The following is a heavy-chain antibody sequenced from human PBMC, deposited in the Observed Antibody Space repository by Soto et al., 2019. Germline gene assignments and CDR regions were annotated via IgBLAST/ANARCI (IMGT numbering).Heavy chain of an antibody. V-gene: IGHV4-31*03. CDR1: GGSISGGDFY. J-gene: IGHJ4*02. CDR2: ISYSGSP. D-gene: IGHD2-15*01. Sequence: SETLSLTCTVSGGSISGGDFYWSWIRQYPGKGLEWIGYISYSGSPHYNPSLMSRVAILIDTPKNQFSLKVSSVTAADTAVYYCARDDGGKSDYWGQGILVTVSS. CDR3: ARDDGGKSDY.